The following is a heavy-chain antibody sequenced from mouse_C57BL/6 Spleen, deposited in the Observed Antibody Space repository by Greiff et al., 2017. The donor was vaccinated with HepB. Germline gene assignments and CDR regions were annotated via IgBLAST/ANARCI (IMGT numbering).Heavy chain of an antibody. CDR2: ISGGGGNT. J-gene: IGHJ4*01. V-gene: IGHV5-9*01. CDR3: ARHGAEAMDY. Sequence: DVKLVESGGGLVKPGGSLKLSCAASGFTFSSYTMSWVRQTPEKRLEWVATISGGGGNTYYPDSVKGRFTISRDNAKNTLYLQMSSLRSEDTALYYCARHGAEAMDYWGQGTSVTVSS. CDR1: GFTFSSYT.